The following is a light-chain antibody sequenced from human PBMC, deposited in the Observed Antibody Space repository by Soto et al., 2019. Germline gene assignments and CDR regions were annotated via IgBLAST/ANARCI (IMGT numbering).Light chain of an antibody. J-gene: IGKJ5*01. CDR2: AAS. CDR1: QSVGSS. V-gene: IGKV1D-12*01. Sequence: DIQMTQSPSSVSASLGDTVTISCRASQSVGSSLAWYQQEPGKTPRLLIRAASSLQSGVPSRFSGSGSGTDFTLTVNSLQSEDFATYYCQQVNSFPFTFGQGTRLEIK. CDR3: QQVNSFPFT.